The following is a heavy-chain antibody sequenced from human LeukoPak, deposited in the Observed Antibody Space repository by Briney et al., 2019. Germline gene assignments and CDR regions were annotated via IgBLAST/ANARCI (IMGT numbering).Heavy chain of an antibody. J-gene: IGHJ4*02. Sequence: GGSLRLSCAASGFTFSSYSMNWVRQAPGKGLEWVSSISSSSSYIYYADSVKGRFTISRDNAKNSLYLQMNSLRAEDTAVYYYARDAAGIVGAFDYWGQGTLVTVSS. CDR1: GFTFSSYS. D-gene: IGHD1-26*01. CDR2: ISSSSSYI. V-gene: IGHV3-21*01. CDR3: ARDAAGIVGAFDY.